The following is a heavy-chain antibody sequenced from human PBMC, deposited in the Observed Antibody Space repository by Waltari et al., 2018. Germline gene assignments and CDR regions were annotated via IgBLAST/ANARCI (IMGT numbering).Heavy chain of an antibody. D-gene: IGHD3-22*01. J-gene: IGHJ5*02. Sequence: QVQLVQSGAEVKKPGASVKVSCKASGYTFSGHHMHWVRQAPGQGLEWMGWFDPNSGDTNYAQKFQGRVTLTMYTSISTAYLELSRLRSDDTSIYYCARWTFYYESDWFYPWRQRTLVTVSS. CDR2: FDPNSGDT. V-gene: IGHV1-2*02. CDR3: ARWTFYYESDWFYP. CDR1: GYTFSGHH.